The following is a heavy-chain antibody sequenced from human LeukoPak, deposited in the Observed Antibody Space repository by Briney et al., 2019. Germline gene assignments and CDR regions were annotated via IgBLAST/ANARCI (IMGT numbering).Heavy chain of an antibody. D-gene: IGHD6-19*01. CDR3: ARRRQWLDFDY. V-gene: IGHV4-59*08. Sequence: SETVSLTCTVSGGSMRNYYWSWIRQPPGKGLEWIGYTYHSGNTDYNPSLKSRVTISVDTSKNQFSLKLTSVTAADTAVYYCARRRQWLDFDYWGEGTRVPVSS. J-gene: IGHJ4*02. CDR1: GGSMRNYY. CDR2: TYHSGNT.